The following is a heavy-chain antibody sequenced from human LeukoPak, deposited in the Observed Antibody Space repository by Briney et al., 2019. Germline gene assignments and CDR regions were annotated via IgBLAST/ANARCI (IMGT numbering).Heavy chain of an antibody. V-gene: IGHV1-69*04. J-gene: IGHJ4*02. D-gene: IGHD5-18*01. CDR1: GGTFSSYA. CDR3: ARPESGSSYGYYTY. CDR2: IIPILGIA. Sequence: ASVKVSCKASGGTFSSYAISWVRQAPGQGLEWMGRIIPILGIANYAQKFQGRVTITADKSTSTAYMELSSLRSEDTAMYYCARPESGSSYGYYTYWGQGTLVTVSS.